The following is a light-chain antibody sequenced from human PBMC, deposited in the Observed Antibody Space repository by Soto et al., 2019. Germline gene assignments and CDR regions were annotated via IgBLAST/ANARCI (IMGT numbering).Light chain of an antibody. CDR3: ISYTTRSWFYV. Sequence: SVVKDPAGVYWSRGQSSTVCGTRTIDDFGGFHYVSWYQQHPGKAPQLLIYEVSYRPSGVSTRFSGSNSGNTASLTVSGLQAEDEAEYVCISYTTRSWFYVFGTGTKV. CDR2: EVS. V-gene: IGLV2-14*03. CDR1: IDDFGGFHY. J-gene: IGLJ1*01.